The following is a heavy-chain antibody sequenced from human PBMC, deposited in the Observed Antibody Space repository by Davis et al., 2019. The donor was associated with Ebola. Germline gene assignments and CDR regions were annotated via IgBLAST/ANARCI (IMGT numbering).Heavy chain of an antibody. J-gene: IGHJ5*02. CDR3: ARDGIAVRWWFDP. V-gene: IGHV3-30*04. CDR1: GFTFSSYA. Sequence: GESLKISCAASGFTFSSYAMHWVRQAPGKGLEWVAMISYDGGNKYYADSVKGRFTISRDNSKNTLYLQMNSLRTDDTAIYYCARDGIAVRWWFDPWGQGTLVTVSS. D-gene: IGHD6-19*01. CDR2: ISYDGGNK.